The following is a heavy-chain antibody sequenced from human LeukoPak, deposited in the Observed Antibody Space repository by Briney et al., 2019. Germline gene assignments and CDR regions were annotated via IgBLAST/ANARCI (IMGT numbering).Heavy chain of an antibody. V-gene: IGHV3-23*01. CDR1: GFTFSSYG. J-gene: IGHJ4*02. CDR2: ISGSGGRT. CDR3: ARGPAATPVYFDY. Sequence: AGGTLRLSCAASGFTFSSYGMSWVRQAPGKGLEWVSTISGSGGRTYYADSVKGRFTISRDNSKNSLYLQMNSLRAEDTAVYYCARGPAATPVYFDYWGQGTLVTVSS. D-gene: IGHD2-2*01.